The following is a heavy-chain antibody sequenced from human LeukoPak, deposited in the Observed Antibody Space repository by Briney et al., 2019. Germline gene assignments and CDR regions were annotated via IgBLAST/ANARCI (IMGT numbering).Heavy chain of an antibody. CDR1: GYTFTSYA. CDR3: ARAGYTYYDFWSGYPDAFDI. CDR2: INTNTGNP. Sequence: ASVKVSCKASGYTFTSYAMNWVRQAPGQGLEWMGWINTNTGNPTHAQGFTGRFVFSLDTSVSTAYLQISSLKAEDTAVYYCARAGYTYYDFWSGYPDAFDIWGQGTMVTVSS. J-gene: IGHJ3*02. D-gene: IGHD3-3*01. V-gene: IGHV7-4-1*02.